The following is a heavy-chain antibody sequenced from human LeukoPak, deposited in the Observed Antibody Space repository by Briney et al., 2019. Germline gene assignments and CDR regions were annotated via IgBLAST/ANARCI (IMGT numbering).Heavy chain of an antibody. Sequence: SETLSLTCAVYGGSFSGYYWSWIRQPPGKGLEWIGEINHSGSTNYNPSLKSRVTISVDTSKNQFSLKLSSVTAADTAAYYCVRGYSGYDRGVFDYLGQGTLVTVSS. V-gene: IGHV4-34*01. CDR1: GGSFSGYY. CDR2: INHSGST. J-gene: IGHJ4*02. CDR3: VRGYSGYDRGVFDY. D-gene: IGHD5-12*01.